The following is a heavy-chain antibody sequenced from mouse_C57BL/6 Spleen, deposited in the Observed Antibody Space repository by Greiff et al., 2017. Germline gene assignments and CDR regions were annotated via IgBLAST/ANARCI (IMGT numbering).Heavy chain of an antibody. D-gene: IGHD1-1*01. J-gene: IGHJ2*01. CDR1: GYTFTSYW. CDR2: INPSNGGT. CDR3: AQPTVVATDLDY. V-gene: IGHV1-53*01. Sequence: VQLQQPGTELVKPGASVKLSCKASGYTFTSYWMHWVKQRPGQGLEWIGNINPSNGGTNYTEKFKSKATLTVDKSSSTAYMQLSSLASEDSAVYYGAQPTVVATDLDYWGEGTTLTVAS.